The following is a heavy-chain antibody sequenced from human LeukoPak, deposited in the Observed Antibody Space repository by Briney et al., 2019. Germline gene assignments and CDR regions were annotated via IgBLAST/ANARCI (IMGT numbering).Heavy chain of an antibody. D-gene: IGHD3-10*01. J-gene: IGHJ4*02. CDR3: ARSLTYGSGSYLVDY. Sequence: PGGSLRLSCAASGFTFTTYWMSWVRQAPGKGLEWVSYISSSGSTMYYADSVKGRFTISRDNAKNSLYLQMNSLRAEDTAVYYCARSLTYGSGSYLVDYWGQGTLVTVSS. CDR1: GFTFTTYW. CDR2: ISSSGSTM. V-gene: IGHV3-11*01.